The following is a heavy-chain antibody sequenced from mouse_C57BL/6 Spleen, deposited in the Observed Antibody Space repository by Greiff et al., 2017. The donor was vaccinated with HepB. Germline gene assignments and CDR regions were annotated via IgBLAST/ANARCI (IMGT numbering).Heavy chain of an antibody. Sequence: VQGVESGAELARPGASVKMSCKASGYTFTSYTMHWVKQRPGQGLEWIGYINPSSGDTKYNQKFKDKATLTADKSSSTAYMQLSSLTSEDSAVYYCARENYDYDAFAYWGQGTLVTVSA. V-gene: IGHV1-4*01. CDR3: ARENYDYDAFAY. CDR1: GYTFTSYT. J-gene: IGHJ3*01. CDR2: INPSSGDT. D-gene: IGHD2-4*01.